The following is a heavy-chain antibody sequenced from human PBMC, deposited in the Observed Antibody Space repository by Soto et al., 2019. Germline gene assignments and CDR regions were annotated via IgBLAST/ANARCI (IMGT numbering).Heavy chain of an antibody. CDR1: GGTFSSSA. CDR3: ARDKDRQQLGGNYYYILDV. V-gene: IGHV1-69*12. Sequence: QVQLVQSGSEVMKPGSSVKLSCKASGGTFSSSAISWVRQAPGQGLEWMGGIMPIFRTPDYAQKFQGRVTITADESTTTAYMELSSLRSEDTAVYFCARDKDRQQLGGNYYYILDVWGQGTTVTVSS. D-gene: IGHD3-3*02. CDR2: IMPIFRTP. J-gene: IGHJ6*02.